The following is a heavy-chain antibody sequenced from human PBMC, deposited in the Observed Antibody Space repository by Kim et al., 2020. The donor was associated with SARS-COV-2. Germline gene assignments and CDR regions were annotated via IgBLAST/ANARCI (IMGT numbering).Heavy chain of an antibody. D-gene: IGHD1-1*01. CDR1: GFTFDDYA. CDR2: ISGDGGST. Sequence: GGSLRLSCAASGFTFDDYAMHWVRQAPGKGLEWVSLISGDGGSTYYADSVKGRFTISRDNSKNSLYLQMNSLRTEDTALYYCAKDLPGPTGPRRAFDIWGQGTMVTVSS. J-gene: IGHJ3*02. CDR3: AKDLPGPTGPRRAFDI. V-gene: IGHV3-43*02.